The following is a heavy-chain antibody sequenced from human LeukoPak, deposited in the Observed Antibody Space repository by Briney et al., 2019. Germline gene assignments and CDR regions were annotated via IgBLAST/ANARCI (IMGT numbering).Heavy chain of an antibody. CDR1: GYTFTSYG. CDR2: ISAYNGNT. D-gene: IGHD6-13*01. V-gene: IGHV1-18*04. J-gene: IGHJ4*02. Sequence: GVSVKVSCKASGYTFTSYGISWVRQAPGQGLEWMGWISAYNGNTNYAQKLQGRVTMTTDTSTSTAYMELRSLRSDDTAVYYCARARAAGTPTLFDYWGQGTLVTVSS. CDR3: ARARAAGTPTLFDY.